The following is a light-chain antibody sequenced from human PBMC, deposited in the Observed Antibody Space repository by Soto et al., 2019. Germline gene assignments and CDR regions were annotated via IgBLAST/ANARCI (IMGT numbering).Light chain of an antibody. CDR2: KAS. J-gene: IGKJ5*01. V-gene: IGKV1-5*03. Sequence: DIQMTHPPSTLSASVGDSATITCPGSQSISRWLAWYQQKPGKAPQLLIDKASTLDSGVPSRFSGSGSGTDFTLTINSLQPEDYATYYCQQFHSFPITFGQGTRLEIK. CDR3: QQFHSFPIT. CDR1: QSISRW.